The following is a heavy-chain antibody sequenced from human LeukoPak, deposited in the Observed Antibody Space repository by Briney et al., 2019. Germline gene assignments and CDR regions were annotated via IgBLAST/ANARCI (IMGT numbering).Heavy chain of an antibody. CDR3: GGDESMVRGVITGLNYYYMDV. Sequence: SETLSLTCTVSGGSISSYYWSWIRQPAGKGLEWIGRIYTSGSTNYNPSLKSRVTMSVDTSKKQFSRKLSSVAAADTAVYYCGGDESMVRGVITGLNYYYMDVWGKGTTVTVSS. CDR1: GGSISSYY. CDR2: IYTSGST. D-gene: IGHD3-10*01. V-gene: IGHV4-4*07. J-gene: IGHJ6*03.